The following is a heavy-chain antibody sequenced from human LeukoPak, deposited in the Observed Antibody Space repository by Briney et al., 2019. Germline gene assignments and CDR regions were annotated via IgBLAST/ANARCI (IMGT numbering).Heavy chain of an antibody. V-gene: IGHV1-46*01. CDR1: GYTFTNYY. CDR3: AMKRKAAYCGGDWYSLRANDGFNI. D-gene: IGHD2-21*02. Sequence: ASVKVSCKQSGYTFTNYYMHGVRQAPEQGVECMGIINPIVGRTRYARNIQGRVSTTRATSTSTLYMEPSSLRSNATSVYFCAMKRKAAYCGGDWYSLRANDGFNIWGQGTLVTVSS. J-gene: IGHJ3*02. CDR2: INPIVGRT.